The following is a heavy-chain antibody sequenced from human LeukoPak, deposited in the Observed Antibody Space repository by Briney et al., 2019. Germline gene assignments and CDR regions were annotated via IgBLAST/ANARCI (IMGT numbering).Heavy chain of an antibody. CDR3: ATYAPYSSSSDTTEKYYLDY. V-gene: IGHV4-31*03. CDR2: IYYSGST. Sequence: PSETLSLTCTVSGGSISSGGYYWSWIRQHPGKGLEWIGYIYYSGSTYYNPSLKSRVTISVDTSKNQFSLKLSSVTAADTAVYYCATYAPYSSSSDTTEKYYLDYWGQGTLVTVSS. CDR1: GGSISSGGYY. D-gene: IGHD6-6*01. J-gene: IGHJ4*02.